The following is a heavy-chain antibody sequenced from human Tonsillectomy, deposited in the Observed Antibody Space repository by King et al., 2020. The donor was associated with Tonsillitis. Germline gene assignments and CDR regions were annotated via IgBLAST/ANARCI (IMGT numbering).Heavy chain of an antibody. V-gene: IGHV3-74*01. Sequence: DVQLVESGGGLVQPGGSLRLSCATSGFTFSRHWMHWVRQVPGKGLVWVARINNDGSCTPYADSVRGRFTISRDNAEDTLYLQMNSLRAEDTALYLCVRDGDGHITFDSGGQGTLVTVSS. CDR1: GFTFSRHW. CDR2: INNDGSCT. D-gene: IGHD3-10*01. J-gene: IGHJ4*02. CDR3: VRDGDGHITFDS.